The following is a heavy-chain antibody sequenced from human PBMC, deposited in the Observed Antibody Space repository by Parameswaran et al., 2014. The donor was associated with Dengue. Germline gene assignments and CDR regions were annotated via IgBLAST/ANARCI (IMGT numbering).Heavy chain of an antibody. Sequence: VRQAPGKRLEWVSAISGSGGSVSTYYADSVKGRFSISRDNSKNTLYLQMNSLRADDTAVYYCASPGPAARRFLYWGQGTLVTVSS. D-gene: IGHD2-2*01. CDR3: ASPGPAARRFLY. V-gene: IGHV3-23*01. CDR2: ISGSGGSVST. J-gene: IGHJ4*02.